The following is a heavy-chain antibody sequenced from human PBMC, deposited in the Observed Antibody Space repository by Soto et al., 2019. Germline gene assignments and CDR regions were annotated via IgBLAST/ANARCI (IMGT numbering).Heavy chain of an antibody. CDR1: GYTFTSYA. Sequence: VASVKVSCKASGYTFTSYAMHWVRQAPGQRLEWMGWINAGNGNTKYSQKFQGRVTITRDTSASTAYMELSSLRSEDTAVYYCARDPGNWNPGDYWGQGTLVTVSS. D-gene: IGHD1-20*01. CDR2: INAGNGNT. J-gene: IGHJ4*02. V-gene: IGHV1-3*01. CDR3: ARDPGNWNPGDY.